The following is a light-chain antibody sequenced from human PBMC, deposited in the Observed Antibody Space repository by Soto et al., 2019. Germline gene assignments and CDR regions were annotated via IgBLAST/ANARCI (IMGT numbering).Light chain of an antibody. J-gene: IGKJ1*01. CDR1: QSISTY. Sequence: DIQLTQSPSSLSASVGDRITITCRASQSISTYLNWYQQKPGEATTLLVYDSSTLQSGVPSRFSGSGFGAEFTLTVSSLQPEDCATYYCQQSYSNPPWTFGQGIKV. CDR3: QQSYSNPPWT. V-gene: IGKV1-39*01. CDR2: DSS.